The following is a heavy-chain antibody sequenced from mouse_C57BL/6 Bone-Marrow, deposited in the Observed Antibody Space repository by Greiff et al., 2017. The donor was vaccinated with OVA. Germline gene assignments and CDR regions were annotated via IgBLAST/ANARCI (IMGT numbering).Heavy chain of an antibody. CDR3: ARYYGSHYYAMDD. CDR1: GYTFTNYW. J-gene: IGHJ4*01. D-gene: IGHD1-1*01. Sequence: QVQLQQSGAELVRPGTSVKMSCKASGYTFTNYWIGWAKQRPGHGLEWIGDIYPGGGYTNYNEKFKGKATLTADKTSSTAYMQFSSLTSEDSAIYYCARYYGSHYYAMDDWGQGTSVTVSS. V-gene: IGHV1-63*01. CDR2: IYPGGGYT.